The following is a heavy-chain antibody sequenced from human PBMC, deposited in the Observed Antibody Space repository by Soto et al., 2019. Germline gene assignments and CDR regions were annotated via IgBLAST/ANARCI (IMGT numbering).Heavy chain of an antibody. V-gene: IGHV1-18*01. Sequence: QVQLVQSGAEVKQPGASVKVSWKASGYTFTSYGISWVRRASGQGLEWMGLISAYNGNTNYAQKLQGRVTRTTDTSTSPAYRELRSLRADDTAVYYCARASGSSYWFDPWGQGTLVTVSS. J-gene: IGHJ5*02. CDR1: GYTFTSYG. CDR2: ISAYNGNT. CDR3: ARASGSSYWFDP. D-gene: IGHD1-26*01.